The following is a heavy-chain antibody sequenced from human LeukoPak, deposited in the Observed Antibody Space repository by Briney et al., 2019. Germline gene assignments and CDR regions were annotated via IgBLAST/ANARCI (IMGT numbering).Heavy chain of an antibody. CDR3: AREGYGGNSGCDY. CDR2: INPNSGGT. CDR1: GHTFTGYY. D-gene: IGHD4-23*01. V-gene: IGHV1-2*02. J-gene: IGHJ4*02. Sequence: ASVKVSCKASGHTFTGYYMHWVRQAPGQGLEWMGWINPNSGGTNYAQKFQGRVTMTRDTSISTAYMELSRLRSDDTAVYYCAREGYGGNSGCDYWGQGTLVTVSS.